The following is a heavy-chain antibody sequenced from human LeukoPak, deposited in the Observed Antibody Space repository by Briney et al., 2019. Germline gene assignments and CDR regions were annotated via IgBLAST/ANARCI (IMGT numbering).Heavy chain of an antibody. D-gene: IGHD1-26*01. CDR1: AFTFSDYS. Sequence: GGSLRLSCAAPAFTFSDYSMNWVRQAPGKGLEWISYIGGRSSTIYYTDSVRGRFTISRDNAKNSMYLQMNSLRAEDTAVYYCARARLTSGSYFFDYWGQGTLVTVSS. CDR3: ARARLTSGSYFFDY. V-gene: IGHV3-48*01. CDR2: IGGRSSTI. J-gene: IGHJ4*02.